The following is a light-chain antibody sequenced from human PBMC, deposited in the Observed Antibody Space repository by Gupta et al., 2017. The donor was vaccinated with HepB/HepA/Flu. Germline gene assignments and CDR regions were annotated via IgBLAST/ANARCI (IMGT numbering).Light chain of an antibody. V-gene: IGLV2-11*01. CDR3: CSYAGNSYV. Sequence: QSALTQPRSVSGSPGQSVTISCTGTTSDVGAYNYASWYQQHPGKAPKLMVYSVNYRPSGVPDRFSGSKSANTAFLTISGLQPEDEADYYCCSYAGNSYVFGVGTQVNVL. CDR2: SVN. CDR1: TSDVGAYNY. J-gene: IGLJ1*01.